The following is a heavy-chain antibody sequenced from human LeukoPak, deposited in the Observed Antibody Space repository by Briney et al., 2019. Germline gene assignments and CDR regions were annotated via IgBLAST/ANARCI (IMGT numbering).Heavy chain of an antibody. V-gene: IGHV3-21*06. CDR2: ISGSSTDI. CDR1: GFTFSSYA. J-gene: IGHJ4*02. Sequence: GGSLRLSCAASGFTFSSYAMNWVRQAPGKGLEWVSSISGSSTDIYYADSVKGRFTISRDNAKNSVFLQINNLRAEDTAIYHCARRGYYDSSGYDYWGQGTLVTVSS. CDR3: ARRGYYDSSGYDY. D-gene: IGHD3-22*01.